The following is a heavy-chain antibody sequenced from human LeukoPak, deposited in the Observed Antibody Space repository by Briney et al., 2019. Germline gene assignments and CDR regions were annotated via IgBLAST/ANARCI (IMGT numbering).Heavy chain of an antibody. CDR3: ARDTGGGYSCYDC. V-gene: IGHV3-7*01. CDR1: GFTFSHYW. D-gene: IGHD5-18*01. J-gene: IGHJ4*02. Sequence: GGSLTLSCAASGFTFSHYWMTEIRQTPGKGLEWVANIKPDGSDKYYVDSVKGRFTISRDNAENSLYLQMNSLRVEDTAVYYCARDTGGGYSCYDCWGQGTLVTVSS. CDR2: IKPDGSDK.